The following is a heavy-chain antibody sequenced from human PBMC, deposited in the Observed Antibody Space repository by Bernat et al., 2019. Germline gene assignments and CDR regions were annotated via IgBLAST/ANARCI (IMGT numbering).Heavy chain of an antibody. CDR3: ARGQGYCSGGTCLRFDY. Sequence: QVQLVESGGGAVHPGRSLGLSCAASGFTFNNYGMHWVRQAPDKGLEWVAFISNDGSKKYYADSVKGRFTISRDNSGNKLYLQMNSLRAEDTAVYYCARGQGYCSGGTCLRFDYWGQGTLVTVSS. CDR1: GFTFNNYG. D-gene: IGHD2-15*01. CDR2: ISNDGSKK. J-gene: IGHJ4*02. V-gene: IGHV3-30*03.